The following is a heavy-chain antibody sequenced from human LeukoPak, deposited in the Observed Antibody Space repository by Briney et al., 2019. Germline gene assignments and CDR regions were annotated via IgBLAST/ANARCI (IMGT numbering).Heavy chain of an antibody. D-gene: IGHD3-22*01. V-gene: IGHV4-59*12. J-gene: IGHJ4*02. CDR1: GGSISSYY. Sequence: PSETLSLTCTVSGGSISSYYWSWIRQPPGKGLEWIGYIYYSGSTNYNPSLKSRVTISVDKSKNQFSLKLSSVTAADTAVYYCASQHYYDSSGYKGVTLDYWGQGTLVTVSS. CDR2: IYYSGST. CDR3: ASQHYYDSSGYKGVTLDY.